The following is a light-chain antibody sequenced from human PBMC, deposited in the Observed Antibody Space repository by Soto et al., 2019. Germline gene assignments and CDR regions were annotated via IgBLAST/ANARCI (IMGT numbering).Light chain of an antibody. CDR1: QSISNY. J-gene: IGKJ1*01. V-gene: IGKV1-39*01. CDR3: QKSYSTPRT. CDR2: AAS. Sequence: DIQMTQSPSSLSASVGDRVTITCRASQSISNYLNWYQQKPGKAPKLLMYAASSLQSGVPSRFGGSGSGTDFTLTISSLQPEDFATYYCQKSYSTPRTFGKGTKVEIK.